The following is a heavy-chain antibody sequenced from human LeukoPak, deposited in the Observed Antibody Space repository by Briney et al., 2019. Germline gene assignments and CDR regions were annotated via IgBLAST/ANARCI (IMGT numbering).Heavy chain of an antibody. Sequence: SETLSPTCAVSGGSISSYYWSWIRQPPGKGLEWIGYFHYSGSTNYSPSLKSRVTISIDTSKNQFSLKLSSVTAADTAVYYCAGLRDLAHGDYWGQGTLVTVSS. J-gene: IGHJ4*02. D-gene: IGHD5-12*01. CDR2: FHYSGST. CDR3: AGLRDLAHGDY. CDR1: GGSISSYY. V-gene: IGHV4-59*08.